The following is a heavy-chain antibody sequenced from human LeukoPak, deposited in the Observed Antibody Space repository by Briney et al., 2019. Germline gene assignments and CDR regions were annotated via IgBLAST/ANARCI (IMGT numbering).Heavy chain of an antibody. Sequence: GASVRVSCKASGYTFTGYYLHWVRQAPGQGLEWMGWINPNSGGTNYAQKFQGRVTMTRDTSISTAYMELRSLRSDDTAVYYCARDRLTDHLPVPDAFDFWGQGTMVTVSS. CDR3: ARDRLTDHLPVPDAFDF. D-gene: IGHD4-11*01. CDR2: INPNSGGT. J-gene: IGHJ3*01. CDR1: GYTFTGYY. V-gene: IGHV1-2*02.